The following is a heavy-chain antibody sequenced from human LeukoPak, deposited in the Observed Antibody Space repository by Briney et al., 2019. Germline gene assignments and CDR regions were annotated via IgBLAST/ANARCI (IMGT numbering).Heavy chain of an antibody. D-gene: IGHD3-10*01. J-gene: IGHJ6*02. Sequence: GGSLRLSCAASGFTFSSYAMHWVRQAPGKGLEYVSAISSNGGSTYYANSVKGRFTISRDNSKNTLYLQMGSLRAEDMAVYYRARDEAYYYGSGSYYKGNLYYYGMDVWGQGTTVTVSS. CDR3: ARDEAYYYGSGSYYKGNLYYYGMDV. CDR2: ISSNGGST. V-gene: IGHV3-64*01. CDR1: GFTFSSYA.